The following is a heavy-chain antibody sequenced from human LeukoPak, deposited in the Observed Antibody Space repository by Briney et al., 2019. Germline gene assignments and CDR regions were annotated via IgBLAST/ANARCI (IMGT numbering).Heavy chain of an antibody. V-gene: IGHV3-33*01. CDR2: IWSDSTNK. CDR3: ARDRLTTVTTFHFDY. J-gene: IGHJ4*02. Sequence: GGSLRLSCAASGFTFSTYAMHWVRQAPGKGLEWVAVIWSDSTNKYYADSVRGRFTISRDNSKNTLYLQMSSLRAEDTAMYYCARDRLTTVTTFHFDYWGQGTLVTVSS. CDR1: GFTFSTYA. D-gene: IGHD4-17*01.